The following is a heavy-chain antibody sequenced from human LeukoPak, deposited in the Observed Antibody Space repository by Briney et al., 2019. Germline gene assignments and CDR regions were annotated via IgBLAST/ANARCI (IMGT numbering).Heavy chain of an antibody. D-gene: IGHD5-12*01. CDR3: ARGGYDSYFDY. V-gene: IGHV3-33*01. J-gene: IGHJ4*02. CDR1: GFTFSSYG. CDR2: IWYDGSNK. Sequence: PGGSLRLSCAASGFTFSSYGMHWVRQAPGKGLEWVAVIWYDGSNKYYADPVKGRFTISRDNSKNTLYLQMNSLRAEDTAVYYCARGGYDSYFDYWGQGTLVTVSS.